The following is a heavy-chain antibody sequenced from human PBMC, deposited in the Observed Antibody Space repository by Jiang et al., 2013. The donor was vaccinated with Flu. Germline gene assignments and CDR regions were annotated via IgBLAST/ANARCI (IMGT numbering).Heavy chain of an antibody. D-gene: IGHD3-22*01. CDR1: GYSFTNYW. Sequence: GAEVKKPGESLKIACKGSGYSFTNYWIGWVRQMPGKGLEWMGIIYPGDSDTRYSPSFQGQVSISADKSTSTAYLQWSSLKASDTAMYYCARLGPINYYDSSGYWGLRLTRWGQGTPVTVSS. CDR3: ARLGPINYYDSSGYWGLRLTR. J-gene: IGHJ4*02. V-gene: IGHV5-51*01. CDR2: IYPGDSDT.